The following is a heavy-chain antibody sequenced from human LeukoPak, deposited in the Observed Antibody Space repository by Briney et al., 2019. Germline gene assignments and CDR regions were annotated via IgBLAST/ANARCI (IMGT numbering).Heavy chain of an antibody. V-gene: IGHV4-61*02. D-gene: IGHD2-2*01. CDR1: GGSISSSNYY. Sequence: NSSETLSLTCTVSGGSISSSNYYWSWIRQPAGKGLEWIGRIYTSGSTNYNPSLKSRVTMSVDTSKNQFSLKLSSVTAADTAVYYCARVIGVVVPAAGHNWFDPWGQGTLVTVSS. CDR2: IYTSGST. J-gene: IGHJ5*02. CDR3: ARVIGVVVPAAGHNWFDP.